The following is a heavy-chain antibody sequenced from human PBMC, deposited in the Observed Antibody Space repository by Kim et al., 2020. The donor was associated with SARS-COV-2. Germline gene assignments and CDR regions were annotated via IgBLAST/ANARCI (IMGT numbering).Heavy chain of an antibody. CDR1: GGSFSGYY. CDR2: INHSGST. J-gene: IGHJ4*02. V-gene: IGHV4-34*01. Sequence: SETLSLTCAVYGGSFSGYYWSWIRQPPGKGLEWIGEINHSGSTNYNPSLKSRVTISVDTSKNQFSLKLSSVTAADTAVYYCARGGEYSSSWYPFDYWGQGTLVTVSS. CDR3: ARGGEYSSSWYPFDY. D-gene: IGHD6-13*01.